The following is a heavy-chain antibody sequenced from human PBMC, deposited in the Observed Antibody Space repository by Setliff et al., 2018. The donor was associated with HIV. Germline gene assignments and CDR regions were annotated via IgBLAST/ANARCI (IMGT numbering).Heavy chain of an antibody. CDR3: ARGGPARVALLYWFDP. CDR2: INTYNGNT. V-gene: IGHV1-18*01. CDR1: GYNFVGYG. J-gene: IGHJ5*02. Sequence: VASVKVSCKASGYNFVGYGINWLRQAPGQGLEWMGWINTYNGNTKYGQKFQGSVTMTTDTSTSTVYMELRNLRSDDTAVYFCARGGPARVALLYWFDPWGQGTLVTVSS. D-gene: IGHD2-21*01.